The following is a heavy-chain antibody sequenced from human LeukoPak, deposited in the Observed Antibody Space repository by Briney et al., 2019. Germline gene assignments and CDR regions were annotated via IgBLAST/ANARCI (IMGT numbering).Heavy chain of an antibody. J-gene: IGHJ4*02. CDR3: AKVYGDYYYYFDF. CDR1: GFTFRNYA. Sequence: GGSLRLSCVASGFTFRNYAISWVRQAPGKGLEWVSTITSSRTTYYAGSVTGRFTISRDNSQGTVSLQMNTLRVEDTAIYYCAKVYGDYYYYFDFWGQGTLV. CDR2: ITSSRTT. V-gene: IGHV3-23*01. D-gene: IGHD4-17*01.